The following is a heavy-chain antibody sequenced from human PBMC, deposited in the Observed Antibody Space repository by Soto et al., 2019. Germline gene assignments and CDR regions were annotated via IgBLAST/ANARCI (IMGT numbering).Heavy chain of an antibody. D-gene: IGHD1-26*01. V-gene: IGHV3-23*01. J-gene: IGHJ4*02. CDR1: GFTFSSYA. CDR3: AKGGWELFHFDY. CDR2: ISGSGGST. Sequence: EVQLLESGGGLVQPGGSLRLSCAASGFTFSSYAMSWVRQAPGKGLEWVSAISGSGGSTYYADSVKGRFTISRDNSKHTLYLQMNSLRAEDTAVYYCAKGGWELFHFDYWGQGTLVTVSS.